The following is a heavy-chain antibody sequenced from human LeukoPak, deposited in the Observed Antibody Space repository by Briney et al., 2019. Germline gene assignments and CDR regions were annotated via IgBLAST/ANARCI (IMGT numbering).Heavy chain of an antibody. Sequence: SETLSLTCTVSGGSISSDRFYWTWVRQPAGKRPEWIGRIKSSNTNYNPSLKSRVNISVDTSTNQLSLKLSSLTAADTAVYYCARVPDWTYVPDYWGQGTLVTVSS. CDR1: GGSISSDRFY. V-gene: IGHV4-61*02. CDR2: IKSSNT. CDR3: ARVPDWTYVPDY. D-gene: IGHD3-16*01. J-gene: IGHJ4*02.